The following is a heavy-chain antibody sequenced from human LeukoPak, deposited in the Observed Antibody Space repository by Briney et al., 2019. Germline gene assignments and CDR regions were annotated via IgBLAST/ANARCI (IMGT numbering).Heavy chain of an antibody. V-gene: IGHV3-48*01. CDR1: GFSFNTYA. CDR3: ARGEQDMAPMSIDY. J-gene: IGHJ4*02. CDR2: SSSGGSTI. D-gene: IGHD5-24*01. Sequence: GGSLRLSCAASGFSFNTYAMNWVRQAPGKGLEWISYSSSGGSTIYYADSVRGRFTISRDNAGKSLYLQMNSLRAEDTAVYYCARGEQDMAPMSIDYWGQGTLITVSS.